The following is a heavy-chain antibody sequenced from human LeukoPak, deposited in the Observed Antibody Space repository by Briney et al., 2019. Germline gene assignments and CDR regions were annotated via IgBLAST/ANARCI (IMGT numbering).Heavy chain of an antibody. J-gene: IGHJ5*02. CDR1: GGSISSTSYY. D-gene: IGHD2-2*01. Sequence: PSETLSLTCTVSGGSISSTSYYWGWIRQSPGKGLEWIGNIYYSGSTYYNPSLKSRVTISVDTSKNQFSLKLSSLTAADTAVYYCARRYHCSSASCPIGDNWLDPWGQGTLVTVSS. V-gene: IGHV4-39*01. CDR2: IYYSGST. CDR3: ARRYHCSSASCPIGDNWLDP.